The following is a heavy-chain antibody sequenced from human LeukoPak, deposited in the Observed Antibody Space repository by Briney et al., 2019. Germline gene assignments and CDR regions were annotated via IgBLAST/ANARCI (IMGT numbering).Heavy chain of an antibody. Sequence: ASVKVSCKAAGHTSTTYAIHWVRQAPGQGLEWMGWINAGNGNIKYSQKFQGRVTITGDTSASTAYMELSSLRSEDTAVYYCARGYCSSTSCYMDVWGQGTTVT. CDR2: INAGNGNI. D-gene: IGHD2-2*01. V-gene: IGHV1-3*01. CDR1: GHTSTTYA. J-gene: IGHJ6*02. CDR3: ARGYCSSTSCYMDV.